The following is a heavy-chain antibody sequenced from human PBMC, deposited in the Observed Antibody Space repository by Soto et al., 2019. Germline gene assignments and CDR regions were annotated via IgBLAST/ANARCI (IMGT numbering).Heavy chain of an antibody. CDR1: GFTFSSYS. J-gene: IGHJ4*02. D-gene: IGHD3-3*01. Sequence: GGSLRLSCAASGFTFSSYSMNWVRQAPGKGLEWVSYISSSSSTIYYADSVKGRFTISRDNAKNSLYLQMNSLRAEDTAVYYCARDPSYDFWSGYYLDYWGQGTLVTVSS. CDR3: ARDPSYDFWSGYYLDY. CDR2: ISSSSSTI. V-gene: IGHV3-48*01.